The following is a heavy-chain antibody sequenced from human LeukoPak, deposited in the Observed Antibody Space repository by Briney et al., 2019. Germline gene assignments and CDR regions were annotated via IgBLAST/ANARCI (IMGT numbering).Heavy chain of an antibody. J-gene: IGHJ5*02. V-gene: IGHV1-8*01. CDR3: ARDIYGGNSDDWFDP. CDR1: GYTFTSYD. CDR2: MNPNSGNT. D-gene: IGHD4-23*01. Sequence: ASVKVSCKASGYTFTSYDINWVRQATGQGLDWMGWMNPNSGNTGYAQKFQGRVTMTRNTSISTAYMELSSLRSEDTAVYYCARDIYGGNSDDWFDPWGQGTLVTVSS.